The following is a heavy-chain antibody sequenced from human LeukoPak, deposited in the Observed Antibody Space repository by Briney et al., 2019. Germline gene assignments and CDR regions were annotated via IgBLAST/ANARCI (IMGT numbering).Heavy chain of an antibody. D-gene: IGHD1-1*01. CDR2: INHSGST. J-gene: IGHJ6*03. CDR1: GGSFSGYY. CDR3: DSAKLTTYYYYMDV. Sequence: SETLSLTCAVYGGSFSGYYWSWIRQPPGKGLEWIGEINHSGSTNYNPSLKSRVTISVDTSKNQFSLKLSSVTAADTAVYYCDSAKLTTYYYYMDVWGKGTTVTVSS. V-gene: IGHV4-34*01.